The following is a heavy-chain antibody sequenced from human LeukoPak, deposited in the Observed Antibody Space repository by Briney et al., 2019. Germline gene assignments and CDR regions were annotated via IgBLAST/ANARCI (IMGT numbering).Heavy chain of an antibody. CDR2: ISGDGGYT. Sequence: AGGSLRLSCAASGFTFSSYGMSWVRQAPGKGLEWVSSISGDGGYTYFADSVKGRFTISRDNSKNTLYLQMNSLRAEDTAVFYCAKGAPNWNFDYWGQGTLVTVSS. J-gene: IGHJ4*02. CDR1: GFTFSSYG. V-gene: IGHV3-23*01. CDR3: AKGAPNWNFDY. D-gene: IGHD1-1*01.